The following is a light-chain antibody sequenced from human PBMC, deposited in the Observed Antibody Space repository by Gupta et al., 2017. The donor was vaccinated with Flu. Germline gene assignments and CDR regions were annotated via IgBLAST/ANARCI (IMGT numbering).Light chain of an antibody. CDR3: QQYSTYSRT. CDR1: QSISSW. Sequence: PSTLSASVGDRVTITCRARQSISSWLAWYQQKPGKAPKLLIYEASSLESGVPSSFSGSGSGTEFTLTISSLQPDDFATYYCQQYSTYSRTFGQGTKVEIK. V-gene: IGKV1-5*03. J-gene: IGKJ1*01. CDR2: EAS.